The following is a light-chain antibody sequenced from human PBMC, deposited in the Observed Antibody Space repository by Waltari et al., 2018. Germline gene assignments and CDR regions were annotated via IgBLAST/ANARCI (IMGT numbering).Light chain of an antibody. CDR3: QQSGSSPRT. Sequence: EIVLTQSPGTLSLSPGDRATLSCRASQSVDIRYLAWYQQKPGQAPRLLIYGASSRATGIPDRFSGSGSGTDFTLTISRLEPEDFEVYYCQQSGSSPRTFGQGTKVEI. CDR2: GAS. CDR1: QSVDIRY. J-gene: IGKJ1*01. V-gene: IGKV3-20*01.